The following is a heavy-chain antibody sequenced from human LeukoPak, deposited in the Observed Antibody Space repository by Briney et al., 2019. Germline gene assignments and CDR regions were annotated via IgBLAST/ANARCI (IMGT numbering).Heavy chain of an antibody. D-gene: IGHD4-23*01. CDR1: GFTFSSYA. Sequence: PGGSLRLSCAASGFTFSSYAMSWVRQAPGKGLEWVSAISGSGGSTYYADSVKGRFSISRDNAKSTLYLQMNSLRVEDTAVYYCAGGRPHGNDYWGQGTLVTVSS. J-gene: IGHJ4*02. CDR2: ISGSGGST. V-gene: IGHV3-23*01. CDR3: AGGRPHGNDY.